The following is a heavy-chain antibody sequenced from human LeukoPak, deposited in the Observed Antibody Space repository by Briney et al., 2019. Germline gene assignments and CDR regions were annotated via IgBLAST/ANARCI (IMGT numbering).Heavy chain of an antibody. CDR1: GGSMSSGDYY. Sequence: SQTLSLTCTASGGSMSSGDYYWSWIRQPPGKGLEWIGNINYSGSIDYNPSLKSRVAISVDTSKNQFSLRLSSVTAADTAVYYCARDRPGVVGGNWFDPWGQGTLVIVSS. D-gene: IGHD1-26*01. V-gene: IGHV4-30-4*01. CDR3: ARDRPGVVGGNWFDP. CDR2: INYSGSI. J-gene: IGHJ5*02.